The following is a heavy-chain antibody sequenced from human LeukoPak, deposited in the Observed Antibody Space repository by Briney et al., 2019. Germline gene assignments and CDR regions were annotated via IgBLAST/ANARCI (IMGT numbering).Heavy chain of an antibody. CDR1: GYTFTGYY. CDR3: ARDLALYCSGGSCQGNWFDP. CDR2: INPNSGGT. J-gene: IGHJ5*02. V-gene: IGHV1-2*02. Sequence: ASVKVSCKASGYTFTGYYMHWARQAPGQGLEWMGWINPNSGGTNYAQKFQGRVTMTRDTSISTAYMELSRLRSDDTAVYYCARDLALYCSGGSCQGNWFDPWGQGTLVTVSS. D-gene: IGHD2-15*01.